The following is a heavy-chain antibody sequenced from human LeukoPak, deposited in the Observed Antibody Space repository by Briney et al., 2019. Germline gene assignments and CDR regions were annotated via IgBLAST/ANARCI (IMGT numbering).Heavy chain of an antibody. V-gene: IGHV3-23*01. CDR2: ISGSGGST. CDR1: GFTFSSYA. D-gene: IGHD3-22*01. CDR3: AKAGPVDYYDSSGYFSHYYYMDV. Sequence: GGSLRLSCAASGFTFSSYAMSWVRQAPGKGLEWVSAISGSGGSTYYADSVKGRFTISRDNSKNTLYLQMNSLRAEATAVYYCAKAGPVDYYDSSGYFSHYYYMDVWGKGTTVTVSS. J-gene: IGHJ6*03.